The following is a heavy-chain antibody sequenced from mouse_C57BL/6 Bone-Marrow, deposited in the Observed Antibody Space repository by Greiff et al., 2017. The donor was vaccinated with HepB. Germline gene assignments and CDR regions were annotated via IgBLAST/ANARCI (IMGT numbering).Heavy chain of an antibody. J-gene: IGHJ4*01. CDR3: AIIYYDYDGYYAMAY. D-gene: IGHD2-4*01. Sequence: QVQLKESGPGLVAPSQSLSITCTVSGFSLTSYGVDWVRQSPGKGLEWLGVIWGVGSTNYNSALKSRLSISKDNSKSQVFLKMNSLQTDDTAMYYCAIIYYDYDGYYAMAYWGQGTSVTVSS. V-gene: IGHV2-6*01. CDR1: GFSLTSYG. CDR2: IWGVGST.